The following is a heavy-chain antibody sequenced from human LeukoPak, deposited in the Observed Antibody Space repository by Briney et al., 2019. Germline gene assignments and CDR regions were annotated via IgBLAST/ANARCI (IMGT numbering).Heavy chain of an antibody. D-gene: IGHD1-26*01. CDR3: ASSRPWELLSAFQM. Sequence: GGSLRLSCAASGFSFSTYAMYWVRQAPGKGLECVAFISYDGSTTYYADSVKGRFTISTDTSKNTLFLQMNSLISEDTAVYYCASSRPWELLSAFQMWGQGTLVTVSS. J-gene: IGHJ3*02. CDR1: GFSFSTYA. CDR2: ISYDGSTT. V-gene: IGHV3-30-3*01.